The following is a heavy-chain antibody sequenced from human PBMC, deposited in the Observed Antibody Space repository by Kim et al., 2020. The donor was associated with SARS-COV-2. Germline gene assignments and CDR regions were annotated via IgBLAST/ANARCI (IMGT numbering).Heavy chain of an antibody. J-gene: IGHJ6*02. CDR1: GFTFSSYA. CDR2: IWYDGSNK. D-gene: IGHD3-10*01. CDR3: AKEMVRGVILYYYGMDV. Sequence: GGSLRLSCAASGFTFSSYAMHWVRQAPGKGLEWVAVIWYDGSNKYYADSVKGRFTISRDNSKNTLYLQMNSLRAEDTAVYYCAKEMVRGVILYYYGMDVWGQGTTVTVSS. V-gene: IGHV3-33*06.